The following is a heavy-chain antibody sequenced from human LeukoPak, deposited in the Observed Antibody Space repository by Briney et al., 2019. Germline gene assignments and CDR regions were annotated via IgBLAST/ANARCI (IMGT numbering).Heavy chain of an antibody. CDR2: MNPNSGNT. CDR1: GYTFTSYD. D-gene: IGHD1-26*01. V-gene: IGHV1-8*01. J-gene: IGHJ4*02. CDR3: ARAATLEPSGGFDY. Sequence: GASVKVSCKASGYTFTSYDINWVRQATGQGLEWMGWMNPNSGNTGYAQKFQGRVTMTRDTSISTAYMELSRLRSDDTAVYYCARAATLEPSGGFDYWGQGTLVTVSS.